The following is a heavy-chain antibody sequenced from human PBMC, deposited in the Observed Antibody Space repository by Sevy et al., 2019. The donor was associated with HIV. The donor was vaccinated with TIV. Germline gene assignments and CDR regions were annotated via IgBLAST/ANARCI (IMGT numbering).Heavy chain of an antibody. V-gene: IGHV1-8*01. CDR1: GYTFDSHD. D-gene: IGHD2-8*01. CDR2: MNPNSGNT. CDR3: ARGLSFSYAKRGDRLNWYFDL. Sequence: ASVKVSCKASGYTFDSHDINWIRQAPGQGLEWMGWMNPNSGNTGYAQRFQGRVTMTRTSSISSAYMELNGLRSEDTALYYSARGLSFSYAKRGDRLNWYFDLWGRGTLVTVSS. J-gene: IGHJ2*01.